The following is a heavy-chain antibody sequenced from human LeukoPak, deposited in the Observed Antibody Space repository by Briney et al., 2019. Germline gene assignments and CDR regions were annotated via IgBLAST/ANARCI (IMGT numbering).Heavy chain of an antibody. CDR3: ARETITTAGAFDI. D-gene: IGHD1/OR15-1a*01. CDR2: IYSGSRT. V-gene: IGHV3-66*01. J-gene: IGHJ3*02. CDR1: GFTVSSNY. Sequence: PGGSLRLSCAASGFTVSSNYMSWVRQAPGKGLEWVSVIYSGSRTYYADSVKSRFTISRDNSKNTVYIQMNSLRAEDTAVYYCARETITTAGAFDIWGQGTMVTVSS.